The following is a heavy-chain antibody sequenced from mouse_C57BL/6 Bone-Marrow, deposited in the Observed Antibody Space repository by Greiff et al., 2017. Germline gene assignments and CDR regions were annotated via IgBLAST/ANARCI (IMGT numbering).Heavy chain of an antibody. CDR2: INPGSGGT. Sequence: QVQLQQSGAELVRPGTSVKVSCKASGYAFTNYLIEWVKQRPGQGLEWIGVINPGSGGTSYNQKFKGKATLTVDTSSSTAYMELNSLTSEDSAVYYCARGGSTTVVATYWYFDVWGTGTTVTVSS. CDR1: GYAFTNYL. CDR3: ARGGSTTVVATYWYFDV. J-gene: IGHJ1*03. D-gene: IGHD1-1*01. V-gene: IGHV1-54*01.